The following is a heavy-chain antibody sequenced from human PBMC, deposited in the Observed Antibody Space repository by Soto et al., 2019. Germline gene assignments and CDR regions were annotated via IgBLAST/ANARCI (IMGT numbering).Heavy chain of an antibody. CDR3: ARDRVAVAVYLYTRYGMDV. CDR2: INPSGGST. Sequence: GASVKVSCKASGYTFTSYYMHWVRQAPGQGLEWMGIINPSGGSTSYAQKFQGRVTMTRDTSTSTVYMELSSLRSEDTAVYYCARDRVAVAVYLYTRYGMDVWAKGTTVTVSS. D-gene: IGHD6-19*01. V-gene: IGHV1-46*01. CDR1: GYTFTSYY. J-gene: IGHJ6*04.